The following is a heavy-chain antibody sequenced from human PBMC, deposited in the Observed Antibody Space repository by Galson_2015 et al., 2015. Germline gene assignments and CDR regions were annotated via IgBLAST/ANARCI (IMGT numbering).Heavy chain of an antibody. CDR3: AADNRDAFDF. CDR1: GASISSYY. V-gene: IGHV4-59*01. D-gene: IGHD1-1*01. J-gene: IGHJ3*01. Sequence: ETLSLTCTVSGASISSYYWNWVRPPPGKGLEWIGYIYYSGSGSTKYNPSLKSRVTISVDTSKNQVSLKVTSVTAADTAVYYCAADNRDAFDFWGQGTMVTVSS. CDR2: IYYSGSGST.